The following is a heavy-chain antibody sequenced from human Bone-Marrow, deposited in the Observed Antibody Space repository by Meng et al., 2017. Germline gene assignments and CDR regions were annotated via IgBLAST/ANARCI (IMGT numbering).Heavy chain of an antibody. CDR3: ARGGPGGSGYCSGGSCPFYYYYGMDV. CDR1: GYTFTGYY. D-gene: IGHD2-15*01. Sequence: ASVKVSCKASGYTFTGYYMHWVRQAPGQGLEWMGWINPNSGGTNYAQKFQGRVTMTRDTSISTAYMELSRLRSDDTAVYYCARGGPGGSGYCSGGSCPFYYYYGMDVWGQGTTVTVSS. V-gene: IGHV1-2*02. CDR2: INPNSGGT. J-gene: IGHJ6*02.